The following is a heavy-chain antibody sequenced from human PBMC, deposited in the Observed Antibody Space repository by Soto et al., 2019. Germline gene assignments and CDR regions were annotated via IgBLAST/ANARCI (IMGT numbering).Heavy chain of an antibody. J-gene: IGHJ6*02. CDR1: GLTFSDYY. CDR2: ISSSGSSI. D-gene: IGHD2-2*01. CDR3: ATTAVGYCSDTRGPGDYYYGLDV. Sequence: QVQLVESGGGLVKPGGSLRLSCAASGLTFSDYYMTWIRQAPGKGLEWLSYISSSGSSIYHADSVKGRFTISRDNAKNSLYLQINSLRAEDTAVYYCATTAVGYCSDTRGPGDYYYGLDVWGPGTTVTVSS. V-gene: IGHV3-11*01.